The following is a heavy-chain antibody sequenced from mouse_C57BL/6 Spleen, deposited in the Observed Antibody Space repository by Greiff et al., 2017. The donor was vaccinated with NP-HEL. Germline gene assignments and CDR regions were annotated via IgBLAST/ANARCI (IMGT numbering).Heavy chain of an antibody. V-gene: IGHV5-6*01. CDR1: GFTFSSYG. CDR2: ISSGGSYT. CDR3: ARHTDYGYDEDAMDY. J-gene: IGHJ4*01. Sequence: DVQLQESGGDLVKPGGSLKLSCAASGFTFSSYGMSWVRQTPDKRLEWVATISSGGSYTYYPDSVKGRFTISRDNAKNTLYLQMSSLKSEDTAMYYCARHTDYGYDEDAMDYWGQGTSVTVSS. D-gene: IGHD2-2*01.